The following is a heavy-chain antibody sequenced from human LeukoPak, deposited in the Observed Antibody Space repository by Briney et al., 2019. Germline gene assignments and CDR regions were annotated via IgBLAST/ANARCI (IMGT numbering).Heavy chain of an antibody. CDR2: IIPILGIA. CDR1: GGTFSSYA. J-gene: IGHJ1*01. CDR3: ARDQRTDYYDSSGSQGYFQH. Sequence: SVKVSCKASGGTFSSYAISWVRQAPGQGLEWMGRIIPILGIANYAQKFQGRVTIPADKSTSTAYMELSSLRSEDTAVYYCARDQRTDYYDSSGSQGYFQHWGQGTLVTVSS. V-gene: IGHV1-69*04. D-gene: IGHD3-22*01.